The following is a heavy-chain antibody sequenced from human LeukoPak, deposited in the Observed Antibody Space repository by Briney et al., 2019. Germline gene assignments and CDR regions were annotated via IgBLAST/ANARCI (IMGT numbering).Heavy chain of an antibody. CDR2: IKQDGSEK. J-gene: IGHJ3*02. V-gene: IGHV3-7*01. D-gene: IGHD3-9*01. CDR1: GFTFSSYG. Sequence: GGSLRLSCAASGFTFSSYGMSWFRQAPGKGLNGLANIKQDGSEKYYVDSVKGRFTISRDNAKNSLYLQMNSLRAEDAAVYYCARRPLVLRYFDWLSDFDAFDIWGLGTMVTVSS. CDR3: ARRPLVLRYFDWLSDFDAFDI.